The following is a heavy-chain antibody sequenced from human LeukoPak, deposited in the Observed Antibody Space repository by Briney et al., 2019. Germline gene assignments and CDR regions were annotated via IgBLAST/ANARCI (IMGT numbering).Heavy chain of an antibody. CDR3: ARVVQSYDFWSGYYTHDAFDI. D-gene: IGHD3-3*01. CDR1: GFTFSSYS. J-gene: IGHJ3*02. CDR2: ISSSSSTI. Sequence: GGSLRLSCAASGFTFSSYSMNWVRQAPGKGLEWVSYISSSSSTIYYADSVKGRFTISRDNAKNSLYLQMNSLRAEDTAVYYCARVVQSYDFWSGYYTHDAFDIWGQGTMVTVSS. V-gene: IGHV3-48*01.